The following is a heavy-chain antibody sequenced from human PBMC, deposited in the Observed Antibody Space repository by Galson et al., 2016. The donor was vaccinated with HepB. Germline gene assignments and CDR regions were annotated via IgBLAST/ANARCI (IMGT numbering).Heavy chain of an antibody. CDR3: GKVEDGYNRHYYYGRDV. J-gene: IGHJ6*02. CDR2: IIPIFGTA. V-gene: IGHV1-69*13. D-gene: IGHD5-24*01. CDR1: GGTFNSYA. Sequence: SVKVSCKASGGTFNSYALSWVRQAPGRGLEWMGEIIPIFGTANYAQRFQGRVTITADESTSTAYMELSSLRSEDTAVYYCGKVEDGYNRHYYYGRDVWGQGTPVTVSS.